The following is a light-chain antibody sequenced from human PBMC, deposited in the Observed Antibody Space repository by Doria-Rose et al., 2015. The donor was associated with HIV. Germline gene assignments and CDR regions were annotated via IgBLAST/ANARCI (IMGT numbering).Light chain of an antibody. Sequence: EIVMTQSPATLSLSPGERAALSCRASQSVSSYLAWYQQKPGQAPRLLIYDASNRATGIPARFSGSGSGTDFTLTISSLEPEDFAVYYRQQRSSFGQGTRLEIK. CDR1: QSVSSY. CDR3: QQRSS. CDR2: DAS. J-gene: IGKJ5*01. V-gene: IGKV3-11*01.